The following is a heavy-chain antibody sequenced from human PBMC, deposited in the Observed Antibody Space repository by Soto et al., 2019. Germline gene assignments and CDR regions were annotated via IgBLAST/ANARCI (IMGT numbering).Heavy chain of an antibody. Sequence: GRGPTLMNPTQTLTLTCTCSGVSLSTSGMCVSLIRQPPGKALEWLGLIAWDDDKYYSTSLKTRLTISKDTSQNQVVLTMTNMDPVDTATYYCARIPVRYCSSTSCPDYHYYGMDVWGQGTTVTVSS. D-gene: IGHD2-2*01. CDR2: IAWDDDK. CDR1: GVSLSTSGMC. V-gene: IGHV2-70*01. J-gene: IGHJ6*02. CDR3: ARIPVRYCSSTSCPDYHYYGMDV.